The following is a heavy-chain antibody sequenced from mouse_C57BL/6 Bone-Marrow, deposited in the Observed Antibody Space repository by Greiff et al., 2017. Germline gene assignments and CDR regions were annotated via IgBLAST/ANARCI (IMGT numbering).Heavy chain of an antibody. CDR3: ARDYGSSYWCFDV. J-gene: IGHJ1*03. CDR1: GYTFTSYD. Sequence: VKLVESGPELVKPGASVKLSCKASGYTFTSYDINWVKQRPGQGLEWIGWIYPRDGSTKYNEKFKGKATLTVDTSSSTAYMELHSLTSEDSAVYFWARDYGSSYWCFDVWGTGTTVTVSS. CDR2: IYPRDGST. D-gene: IGHD1-1*01. V-gene: IGHV1-85*01.